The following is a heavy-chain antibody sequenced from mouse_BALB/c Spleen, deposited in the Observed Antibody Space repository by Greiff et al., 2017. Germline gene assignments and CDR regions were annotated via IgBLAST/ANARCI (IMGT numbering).Heavy chain of an antibody. Sequence: EVKVVESGPSLVKPSQTLSLTCSVTGDSITSGYWNWIRKFPGNKLEYMGYISYSGSTYYNPSLKSRISITRDTSKNQYYLQLNSVTTEDTATYYCASSFITTVEWYFDVWGAGTTVTVSS. J-gene: IGHJ1*01. CDR1: GDSITSGY. CDR3: ASSFITTVEWYFDV. V-gene: IGHV3-8*02. D-gene: IGHD1-1*01. CDR2: ISYSGST.